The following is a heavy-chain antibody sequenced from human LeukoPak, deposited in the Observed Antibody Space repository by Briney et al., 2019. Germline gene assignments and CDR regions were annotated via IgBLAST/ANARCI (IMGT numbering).Heavy chain of an antibody. D-gene: IGHD1-26*01. V-gene: IGHV1-69*01. CDR3: ASAPPSGGATGYYFDY. Sequence: GALVKVSCKASGGTFSSYAISWVRQAPGQGLEWMGGIIPIFGTANYAQKFQGRVTITADESTSTAYMELSSLRSEDTAVYYCASAPPSGGATGYYFDYWGQGTLVTVSS. CDR1: GGTFSSYA. J-gene: IGHJ4*02. CDR2: IIPIFGTA.